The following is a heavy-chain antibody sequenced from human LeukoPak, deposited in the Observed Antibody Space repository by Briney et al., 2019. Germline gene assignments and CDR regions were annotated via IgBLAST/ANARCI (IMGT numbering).Heavy chain of an antibody. Sequence: ASVEVSRKASGYTFTGYYMHWVRQAPGQGLEWMGWINPNSGGTNYAQKFRGRVTMTRDTSISTAYMELSRLRSDDTAVYYCARATMVRGVTWGQGTLVTVSS. CDR3: ARATMVRGVT. J-gene: IGHJ4*02. D-gene: IGHD3-10*01. CDR2: INPNSGGT. V-gene: IGHV1-2*02. CDR1: GYTFTGYY.